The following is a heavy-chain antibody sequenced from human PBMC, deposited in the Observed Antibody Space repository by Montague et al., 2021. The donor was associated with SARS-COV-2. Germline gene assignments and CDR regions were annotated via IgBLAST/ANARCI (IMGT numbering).Heavy chain of an antibody. J-gene: IGHJ4*02. D-gene: IGHD6-19*01. Sequence: SETLSLTCSVSGGSISSTSFNWAWIRQPPGKGLEWVGSMYSSGTTYYNPSLKSRVTISGDTSRNQLSVRLSSVTAADTAVYYCARYTRSWFIYWGQGTLVTVSS. CDR2: MYSSGTT. V-gene: IGHV4-39*01. CDR3: ARYTRSWFIY. CDR1: GGSISSTSFN.